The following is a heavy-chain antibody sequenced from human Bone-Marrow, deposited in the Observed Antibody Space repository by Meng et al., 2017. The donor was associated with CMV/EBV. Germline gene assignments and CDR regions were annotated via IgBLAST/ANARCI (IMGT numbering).Heavy chain of an antibody. J-gene: IGHJ5*02. D-gene: IGHD2-15*01. CDR3: ARDASRSCSGGSCYWFDP. Sequence: GESLKISCAASGFTFSDYYMSWIRQAPGKGLEWVSYISSSGSTIYYADSVKGRFTISRDNAKNSLYLQMNSLRVEDTAVYYCARDASRSCSGGSCYWFDPWGQGTLVTVSS. CDR1: GFTFSDYY. V-gene: IGHV3-11*04. CDR2: ISSSGSTI.